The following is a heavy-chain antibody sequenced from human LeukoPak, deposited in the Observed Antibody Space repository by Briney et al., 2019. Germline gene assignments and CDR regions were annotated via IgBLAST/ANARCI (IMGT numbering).Heavy chain of an antibody. CDR3: TRSGLTGMRKYPRADYYYYGMDV. Sequence: SETLSLTCAVYGGSFSGYYWSWIRQPPGKGLEWIGEINHSGSTNYNPSLKSRVTISVDTSKNQFSLKLSSVTAADTAVYFCTRSGLTGMRKYPRADYYYYGMDVWGQGTAVTVSS. D-gene: IGHD1-14*01. CDR2: INHSGST. CDR1: GGSFSGYY. J-gene: IGHJ6*02. V-gene: IGHV4-34*01.